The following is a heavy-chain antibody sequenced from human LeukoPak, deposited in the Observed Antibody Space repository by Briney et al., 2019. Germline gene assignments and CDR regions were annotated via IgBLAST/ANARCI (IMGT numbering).Heavy chain of an antibody. J-gene: IGHJ4*02. CDR1: GFPVSSNH. Sequence: GGSLRLSCAVSGFPVSSNHMSWVRQAPGKGLEWVSIISSGGTTYYPDSVKGRFTISRDNSKNTPYLQMNSLRAEDTAVYYCASWGPLIAHGYWGQGTLVTVSS. V-gene: IGHV3-53*01. CDR3: ASWGPLIAHGY. CDR2: ISSGGTT. D-gene: IGHD3-16*01.